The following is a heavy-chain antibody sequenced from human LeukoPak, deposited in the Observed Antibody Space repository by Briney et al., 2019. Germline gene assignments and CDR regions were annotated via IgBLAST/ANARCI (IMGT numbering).Heavy chain of an antibody. CDR2: ISGSGGST. J-gene: IGHJ4*02. CDR1: GFTFSSYA. CDR3: AKRRVRWSSSWYGDPDY. D-gene: IGHD6-13*01. Sequence: PGGSLRLSCAASGFTFSSYAMSWVRQAPGKGLEWVSAISGSGGSTYYADSVKGRFTISRDNSKNTLYLQMNSLRAEDTAVYYCAKRRVRWSSSWYGDPDYWGQGTLVTVSS. V-gene: IGHV3-23*01.